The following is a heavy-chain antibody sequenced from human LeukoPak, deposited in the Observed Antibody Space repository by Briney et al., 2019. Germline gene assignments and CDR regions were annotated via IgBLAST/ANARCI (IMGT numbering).Heavy chain of an antibody. CDR1: GFIFNDFW. CDR2: IRQDGGAK. J-gene: IGHJ4*02. V-gene: IGHV3-7*01. CDR3: AREETAIQAYFDH. D-gene: IGHD2-2*02. Sequence: PGGSLRLSCTASGFIFNDFWMSWVRQAPGEGLEWVANIRQDGGAKNYVDSVKGRFTISRDNAKNSLYLQMNSLRVEDTAVYYCAREETAIQAYFDHWGQGTLVTVSS.